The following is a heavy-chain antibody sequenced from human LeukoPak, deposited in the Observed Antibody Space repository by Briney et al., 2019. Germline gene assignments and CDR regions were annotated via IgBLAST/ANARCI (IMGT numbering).Heavy chain of an antibody. D-gene: IGHD2-2*01. CDR1: GFTFSSYA. J-gene: IGHJ5*02. CDR3: AKDPHIVVVPAAKDWFDP. Sequence: GGSLRLSCAASGFTFSSYAMSWVRQAPGKGLEWVSAISGSGGSTYYADSVKGRFTISRDNSKNTLYLQMNSLRAEDTAVYYCAKDPHIVVVPAAKDWFDPWGQGTLVTVSS. CDR2: ISGSGGST. V-gene: IGHV3-23*01.